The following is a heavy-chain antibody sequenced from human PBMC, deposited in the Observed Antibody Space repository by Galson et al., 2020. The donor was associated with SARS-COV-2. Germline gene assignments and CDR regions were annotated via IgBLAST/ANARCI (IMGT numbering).Heavy chain of an antibody. CDR2: INHSGST. J-gene: IGHJ5*02. D-gene: IGHD5-18*01. Sequence: SETLSLTCAVYGGSFSGNYCSWIRQPPGKGLEWIGEINHSGSTNYNPSLKSRVTISLDTSKNQFSLKLSSVTAADTAVYYCARGQSYSYDFLSSVPRWLDPWGQGTLVTVSS. CDR3: ARGQSYSYDFLSSVPRWLDP. V-gene: IGHV4-34*01. CDR1: GGSFSGNY.